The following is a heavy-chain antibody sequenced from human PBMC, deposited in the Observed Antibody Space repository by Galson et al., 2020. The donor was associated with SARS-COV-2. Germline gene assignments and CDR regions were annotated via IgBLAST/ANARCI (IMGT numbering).Heavy chain of an antibody. D-gene: IGHD6-13*01. CDR2: INHSGST. V-gene: IGHV4-34*01. J-gene: IGHJ6*02. CDR3: ARGGVAAAGLGDYYYYGMDV. CDR1: GGSFSGYY. Sequence: SETLSLTCVVYGGSFSGYYWSWIRQPPGKGLEWIGEINHSGSTNYNPSLKSRVTISVDTSKNQFSLKLSSVTAADTAVYYCARGGVAAAGLGDYYYYGMDVWGQGTTVTVSS.